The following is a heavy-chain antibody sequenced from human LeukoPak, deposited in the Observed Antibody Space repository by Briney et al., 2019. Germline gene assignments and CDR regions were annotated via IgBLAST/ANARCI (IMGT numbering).Heavy chain of an antibody. CDR2: ISSSTSAI. CDR1: GFIFSSSS. CDR3: ARAEGQGELFDY. Sequence: GGSLRLSCAASGFIFSSSSMNWVRQAPGKGLEWVSYISSSTSAIYYADSVKGRFTTSRDNAKNSLYLQMNSLRAGDTAVYYCARAEGQGELFDYWGQGTLVTVSS. V-gene: IGHV3-48*04. D-gene: IGHD1-26*01. J-gene: IGHJ4*02.